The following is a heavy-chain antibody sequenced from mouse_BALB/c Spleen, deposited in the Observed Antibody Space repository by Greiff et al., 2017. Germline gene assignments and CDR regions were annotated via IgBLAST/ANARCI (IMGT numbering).Heavy chain of an antibody. V-gene: IGHV5-17*02. CDR3: ARSYYYGKDY. Sequence: DVMLVESGGGLVQPGGSRKLSCAASGFTFSSFGMHWVRQAPEKGLEWVAYISSGSSTIYYADTVKGRFTISRDNPKNTLFLQMTSLRSEDTAMYYCARSYYYGKDYWGQGTTLTVSS. CDR2: ISSGSSTI. CDR1: GFTFSSFG. D-gene: IGHD1-1*01. J-gene: IGHJ2*01.